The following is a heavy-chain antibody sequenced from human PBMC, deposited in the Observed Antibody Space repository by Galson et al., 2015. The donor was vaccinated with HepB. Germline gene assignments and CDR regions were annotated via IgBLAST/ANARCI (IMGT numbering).Heavy chain of an antibody. D-gene: IGHD5-24*01. CDR2: ISYDGNNK. CDR3: AEDLNGYRYDTSAVEI. V-gene: IGHV3-30*18. J-gene: IGHJ3*02. Sequence: SLRLSCAASSLTFSDYGMHWVRQAPGKGLEWVAVISYDGNNKHYADSVRGRFTISRDNSNNTLYLQMSSLRAEDTAVYYCAEDLNGYRYDTSAVEIWCQGTMITVPS. CDR1: SLTFSDYG.